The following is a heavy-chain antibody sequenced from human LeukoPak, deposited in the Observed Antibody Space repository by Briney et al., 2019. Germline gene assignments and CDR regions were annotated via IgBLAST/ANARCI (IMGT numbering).Heavy chain of an antibody. Sequence: SETLSLTCTVSGGSISSYYWSWIRRPPGKGLEWIGYIYYSGSTNYNPSLKSRVTISVDTSKNQFSLKLSSVTAADTAVYFCARTTEGGYTYDYFYYYYMDVWGKGTTVTISS. J-gene: IGHJ6*03. V-gene: IGHV4-59*01. CDR2: IYYSGST. CDR3: ARTTEGGYTYDYFYYYYMDV. CDR1: GGSISSYY. D-gene: IGHD5-18*01.